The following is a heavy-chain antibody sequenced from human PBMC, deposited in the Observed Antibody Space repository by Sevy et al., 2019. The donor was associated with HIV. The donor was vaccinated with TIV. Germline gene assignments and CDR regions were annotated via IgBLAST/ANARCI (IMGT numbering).Heavy chain of an antibody. V-gene: IGHV3-33*08. D-gene: IGHD6-19*01. J-gene: IGHJ4*02. CDR3: AAGYTTGWYPGEFDY. CDR2: IWYDGINK. Sequence: GGSLRLSCAASGFTFSSYGMHWVRQAPGKGLEWVTVIWYDGINKYYADSVKGRFTISRDNSKNTLYLQMNSLRAEDTAVYYCAAGYTTGWYPGEFDYWGQGTLVTVSS. CDR1: GFTFSSYG.